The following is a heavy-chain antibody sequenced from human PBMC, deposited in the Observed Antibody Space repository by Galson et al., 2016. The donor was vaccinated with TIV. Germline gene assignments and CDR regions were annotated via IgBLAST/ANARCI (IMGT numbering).Heavy chain of an antibody. Sequence: SLRLSCAASGFAFSRYSMNWVRQAPGKGLEWISYISSSSSTIYYVDSVKGRFTVSRDNAKNSLYLQMDSLSADDTAVYYCYGSGSYYPLAYWGQGTLVIVSS. V-gene: IGHV3-48*04. CDR2: ISSSSSTI. J-gene: IGHJ4*02. D-gene: IGHD3-10*01. CDR3: YGSGSYYPLAY. CDR1: GFAFSRYS.